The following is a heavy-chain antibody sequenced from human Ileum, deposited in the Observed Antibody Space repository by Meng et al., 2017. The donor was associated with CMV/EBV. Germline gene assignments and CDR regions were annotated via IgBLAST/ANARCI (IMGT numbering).Heavy chain of an antibody. CDR2: ITDTGSLI. V-gene: IGHV3-11*04. D-gene: IGHD3-16*02. CDR3: VASSVIAPFY. J-gene: IGHJ4*02. Sequence: GGSLRLSCAASGFNFKVYYMGWIRQAPGKGLEWISYITDTGSLIYYADSIRGRFTISRDNAKNALYLQMNSLRAEDAAVYYCVASSVIAPFYWGQGTLVTVSS. CDR1: GFNFKVYY.